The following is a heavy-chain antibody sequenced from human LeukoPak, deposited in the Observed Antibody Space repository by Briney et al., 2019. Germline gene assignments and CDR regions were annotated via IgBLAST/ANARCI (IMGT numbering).Heavy chain of an antibody. D-gene: IGHD5-12*01. CDR3: ARVEDSGYGGDYYYGMDV. J-gene: IGHJ6*04. CDR2: ISYDGSNK. V-gene: IGHV3-30*04. Sequence: PGGSLRLSCAASGFTFSSYAMHWVRQAPGKGLEWVAVISYDGSNKYYADSVEGRFTISRDNSKNTLYLQMNSLRAEDTAVYYCARVEDSGYGGDYYYGMDVWGKGTTVTVSS. CDR1: GFTFSSYA.